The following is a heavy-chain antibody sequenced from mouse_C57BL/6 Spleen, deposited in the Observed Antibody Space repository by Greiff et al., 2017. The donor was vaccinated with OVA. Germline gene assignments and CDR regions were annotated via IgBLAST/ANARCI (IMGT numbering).Heavy chain of an antibody. J-gene: IGHJ4*01. CDR2: INPGSGGT. CDR3: ARDYYGRDYAMDY. Sequence: QVQLQQSGAELVRPGTSVKVSCKASGYAFTNYLIEWVKQRPGQGLEWIGVINPGSGGTNYNEKFKGKATLTADKSSSTAYMQLSSLTSEDSAVYFGARDYYGRDYAMDYWGQGTSVTVSS. CDR1: GYAFTNYL. V-gene: IGHV1-54*01. D-gene: IGHD1-1*01.